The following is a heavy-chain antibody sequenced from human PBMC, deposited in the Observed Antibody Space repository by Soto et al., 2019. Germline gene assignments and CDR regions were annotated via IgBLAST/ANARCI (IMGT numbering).Heavy chain of an antibody. CDR1: GGSISGSYW. CDR3: ARVPGYNYGFPYYFEL. V-gene: IGHV4-4*02. Sequence: GTLDLTCGVTGGSISGSYWWSCVRQAPGKGLEWIGEIYHGGTTNYSPSHKSRVAISLDKSKNQFSLNLRSVTAADTALYYCARVPGYNYGFPYYFELWGQGTLVTVSS. CDR2: IYHGGTT. J-gene: IGHJ4*02. D-gene: IGHD5-18*01.